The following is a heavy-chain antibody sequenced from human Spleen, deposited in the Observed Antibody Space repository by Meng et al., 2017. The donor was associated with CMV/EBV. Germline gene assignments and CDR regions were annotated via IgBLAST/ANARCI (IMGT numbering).Heavy chain of an antibody. V-gene: IGHV2-5*01. D-gene: IGHD2/OR15-2a*01. CDR2: IYWNDDK. J-gene: IGHJ5*02. Sequence: CTFSGFSLSTSGVGVGWIRQPPGKALEWLALIYWNDDKRYSPSLKSRLTITKDTSKNQVVLTMTNMDPVGTATYYCVHRRNSRWFDPWGQGTLVTVSS. CDR3: VHRRNSRWFDP. CDR1: GFSLSTSGVG.